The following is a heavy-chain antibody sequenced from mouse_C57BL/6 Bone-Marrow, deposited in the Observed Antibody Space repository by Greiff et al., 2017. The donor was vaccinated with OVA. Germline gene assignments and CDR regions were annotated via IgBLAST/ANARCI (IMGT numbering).Heavy chain of an antibody. J-gene: IGHJ1*03. D-gene: IGHD1-1*01. CDR3: TRRTTEDWYFDV. CDR2: IDPETGGT. V-gene: IGHV1-15*01. Sequence: VQLKQSGAELVRPGASVTLSCKASGYTFTDYEMHWVKQTPVHGLEWIGAIDPETGGTAYNQKFKGKAILTADKSSSTAYMELLSLTSEDSAVYYCTRRTTEDWYFDVWGTGTTVTVSS. CDR1: GYTFTDYE.